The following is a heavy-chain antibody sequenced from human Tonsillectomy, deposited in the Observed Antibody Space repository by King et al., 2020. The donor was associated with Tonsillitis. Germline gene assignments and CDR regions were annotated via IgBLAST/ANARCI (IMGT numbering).Heavy chain of an antibody. CDR3: ARRRGSNAFDI. D-gene: IGHD6-6*01. CDR2: IKKDGSEE. J-gene: IGHJ3*02. CDR1: GFTFSSNW. Sequence: EVQLVESGGGLVQPGGSLRLSCAASGFTFSSNWMSWVCPAPGKGVEGVANIKKDGSEEYYVDVVKGRFTISRDNAKNSLYLQMKSLRAEDTAVYYCARRRGSNAFDIWGQGTMVTVSS. V-gene: IGHV3-7*01.